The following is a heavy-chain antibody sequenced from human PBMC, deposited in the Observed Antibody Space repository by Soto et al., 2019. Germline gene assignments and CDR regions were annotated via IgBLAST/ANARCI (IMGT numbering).Heavy chain of an antibody. CDR3: ARDRAIFGVPLNWFDP. V-gene: IGHV1-46*01. J-gene: IGHJ5*02. Sequence: VASVKVSCKASGYTFTSYYMHWVRQAPGQGLEWMGIINPSGGSTSYAQKFQGRVTMTRDTSTSTVYVELSSLRSEDTAVYYCARDRAIFGVPLNWFDPWGQGTLVTVSS. CDR1: GYTFTSYY. CDR2: INPSGGST. D-gene: IGHD3-3*01.